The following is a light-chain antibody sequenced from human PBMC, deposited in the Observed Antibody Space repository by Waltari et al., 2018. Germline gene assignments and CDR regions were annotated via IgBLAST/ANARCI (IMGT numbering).Light chain of an antibody. V-gene: IGKV1-33*01. CDR1: QDIYND. J-gene: IGKJ4*01. CDR3: QQYDSLPLS. CDR2: DAF. Sequence: DIRMTQSPSSLSASVGARVTITCQASQDIYNDLDWYQQKSGKAPKLLIYDAFNLETGVPSRFSGSGSGTHFTLTISSLQPEDVATYYCQQYDSLPLSFGGGTKVDIK.